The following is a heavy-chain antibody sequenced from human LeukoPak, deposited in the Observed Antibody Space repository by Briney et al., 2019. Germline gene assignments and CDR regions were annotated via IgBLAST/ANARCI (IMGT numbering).Heavy chain of an antibody. CDR1: GFTFSNYW. J-gene: IGHJ4*02. Sequence: GGSLRLSCAASGFTFSNYWMSCVRQAPGKGLEWVANIKQDGSEKHYMDSVKGRFTISRDNAKNSLYLEMNSLRAEDTAVYYCVGLDRSGYHKEWGQGTLVTVSS. D-gene: IGHD3-22*01. V-gene: IGHV3-7*01. CDR2: IKQDGSEK. CDR3: VGLDRSGYHKE.